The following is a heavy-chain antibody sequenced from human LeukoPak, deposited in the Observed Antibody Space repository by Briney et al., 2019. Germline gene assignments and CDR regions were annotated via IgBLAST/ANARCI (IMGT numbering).Heavy chain of an antibody. Sequence: GGSLRLSCAASGFTVSSNYMSWVRQAPGKRLEWVSVIYSGGSTYYADSVKGRFTISRDNSKNTLYLQMNSLRAEDTAVYYCARDHRGSTSCYGDNGFDPWGQGTLVTVSS. J-gene: IGHJ5*02. V-gene: IGHV3-53*01. CDR3: ARDHRGSTSCYGDNGFDP. CDR2: IYSGGST. D-gene: IGHD2-2*01. CDR1: GFTVSSNY.